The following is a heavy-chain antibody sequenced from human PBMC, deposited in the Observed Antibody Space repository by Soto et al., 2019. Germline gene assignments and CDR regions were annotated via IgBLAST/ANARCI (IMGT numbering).Heavy chain of an antibody. D-gene: IGHD5-18*01. CDR1: GGTFSSYA. V-gene: IGHV1-69*05. J-gene: IGHJ3*02. CDR2: IIPIFGTA. CDR3: ARGGYSYGHQIRIVNAFDI. Sequence: SVKVSCKASGGTFSSYAISWVRQAPGQGLEWMGGIIPIFGTADYAQKFQGRVTITTDESTSTAYMELSSLRSEDTAVYYCARGGYSYGHQIRIVNAFDIWGQGTMVTVSS.